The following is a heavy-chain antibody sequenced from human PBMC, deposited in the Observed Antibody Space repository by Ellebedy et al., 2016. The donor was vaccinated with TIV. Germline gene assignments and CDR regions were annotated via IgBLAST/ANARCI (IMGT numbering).Heavy chain of an antibody. CDR3: ARITAPDPLSNWYSDL. V-gene: IGHV3-30-3*01. CDR1: GFTFSSYA. CDR2: IAYDGSNK. D-gene: IGHD1-14*01. Sequence: GESLKISCASSGFTFSSYAMHSVRQAPGKGLAWVAVIAYDGSNKYYEDSVKGRFTISRDNSKNTLYLQRNSLRAEDTAVYYCARITAPDPLSNWYSDLWGRGTLATVSS. J-gene: IGHJ2*01.